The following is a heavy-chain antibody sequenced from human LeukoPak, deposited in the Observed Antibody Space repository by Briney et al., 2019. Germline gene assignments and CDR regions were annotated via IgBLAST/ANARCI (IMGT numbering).Heavy chain of an antibody. CDR1: GYTFTGYG. J-gene: IGHJ4*02. CDR3: ARDLRSYYGSGSFNY. D-gene: IGHD3-10*01. CDR2: ISAYNGNT. Sequence: ASVKVSCKASGYTFTGYGISWVRQAPGQGLEWMGWISAYNGNTNYAQKLQGRVTMTTDTSTSTAYMELRSLRSDDTAVYYCARDLRSYYGSGSFNYWGQGTLITVSS. V-gene: IGHV1-18*01.